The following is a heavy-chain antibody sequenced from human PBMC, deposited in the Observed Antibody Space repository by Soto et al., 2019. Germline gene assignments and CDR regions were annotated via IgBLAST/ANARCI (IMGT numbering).Heavy chain of an antibody. D-gene: IGHD6-19*01. CDR2: VSHDGRNT. Sequence: GGSLRLSFAASGFTVSSYGMHWVRQAPGKGLEWVAVVSHDGRNTHYADSVKGRFTISRDSSKNTVSLEMTSLRAEDTAVYYCAKGGRQWLVTSDFNYWGQGALVTVSS. J-gene: IGHJ4*02. V-gene: IGHV3-30*18. CDR1: GFTVSSYG. CDR3: AKGGRQWLVTSDFNY.